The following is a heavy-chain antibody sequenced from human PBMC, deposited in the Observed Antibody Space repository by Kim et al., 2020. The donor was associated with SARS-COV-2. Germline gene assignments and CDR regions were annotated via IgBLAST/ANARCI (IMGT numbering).Heavy chain of an antibody. J-gene: IGHJ2*01. V-gene: IGHV4-34*01. CDR2: INHSGST. Sequence: SETLSLTCAVYGGSFSGYYWSWIRQPPGKGLEWIGEINHSGSTNYNPSLKSRVTISVDTSKNQFSLKLSSVTAADTAVYYCARKEQQRTPHWYFDLWGCG. CDR3: ARKEQQRTPHWYFDL. CDR1: GGSFSGYY. D-gene: IGHD6-13*01.